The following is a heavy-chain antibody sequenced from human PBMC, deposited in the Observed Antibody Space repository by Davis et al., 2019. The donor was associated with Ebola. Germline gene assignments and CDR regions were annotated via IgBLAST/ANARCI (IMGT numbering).Heavy chain of an antibody. D-gene: IGHD3-10*01. J-gene: IGHJ4*02. Sequence: GESLKISCAASGLPFSYVWMSWVRQAPGMGLEWVGRIKSTSDGGTPEYATPVKGRFTISRDDSKNMVYLQMNSLKAEDTAVYYCAKVSNIGEYFDYWGLGTLVTVSS. CDR2: IKSTSDGGTP. V-gene: IGHV3-15*01. CDR3: AKVSNIGEYFDY. CDR1: GLPFSYVW.